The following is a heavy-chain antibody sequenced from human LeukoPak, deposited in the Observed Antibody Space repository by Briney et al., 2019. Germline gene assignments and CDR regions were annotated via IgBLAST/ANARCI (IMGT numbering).Heavy chain of an antibody. V-gene: IGHV4-39*01. CDR3: ARLGSTLVYYYMDV. CDR1: GGSISSSSYY. CDR2: IYYSGST. Sequence: SETLSLTCTVSGGSISSSSYYWGWIRQPPGKGLEWIGSIYYSGSTYYNPSLKSRVTISVDTSKNQFSLKLSSVTAADTAVYYCARLGSTLVYYYMDVWGKGTTVTVSS. D-gene: IGHD5/OR15-5a*01. J-gene: IGHJ6*03.